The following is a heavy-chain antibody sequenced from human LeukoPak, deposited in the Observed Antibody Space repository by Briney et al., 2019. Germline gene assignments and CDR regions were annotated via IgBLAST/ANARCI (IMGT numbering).Heavy chain of an antibody. D-gene: IGHD3-16*01. J-gene: IGHJ4*02. V-gene: IGHV3-74*01. CDR3: VRDLILVWTPGDDFDH. CDR1: GFTFSNYW. CDR2: INERATII. Sequence: EGSLRLSCAASGFTFSNYWMHWVRQAPGKGLEWVSRINERATIISYADSVKGRFTISRENARNTLYLQMNSLTAEDTAVYYCVRDLILVWTPGDDFDHWGQGTLVTVSS.